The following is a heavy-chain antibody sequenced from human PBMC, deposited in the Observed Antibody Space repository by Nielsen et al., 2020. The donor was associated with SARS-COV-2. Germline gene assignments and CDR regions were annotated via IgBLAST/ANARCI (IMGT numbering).Heavy chain of an antibody. CDR3: ADLRIPTYNGMDV. CDR1: GFTFSNSA. D-gene: IGHD2-2*02. J-gene: IGHJ6*02. CDR2: ISGSGDRT. Sequence: GESLKISCTASGFTFSNSAMSWVRQTSGKGLEWVSSISGSGDRTDYADSVKGRVIISRDNSKNTLHLQMNSLRAEDTALYFCADLRIPTYNGMDVWGQGTTVTVSS. V-gene: IGHV3-23*01.